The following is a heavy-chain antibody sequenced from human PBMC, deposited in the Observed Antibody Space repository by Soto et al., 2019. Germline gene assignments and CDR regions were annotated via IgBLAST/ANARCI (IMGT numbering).Heavy chain of an antibody. CDR2: ISAYNGNT. J-gene: IGHJ4*02. Sequence: QVQLVQSGAEVKKPGASVKVSCKASGYTFTSYGISWVRQAPGQGLEWMGWISAYNGNTNYAQKLQGRVTMTTDTSTSTDYMELRSLRSDDTAVYYCARDGMGGTIGVDWYYFDYWGQGTLVTVSS. V-gene: IGHV1-18*01. CDR3: ARDGMGGTIGVDWYYFDY. D-gene: IGHD6-19*01. CDR1: GYTFTSYG.